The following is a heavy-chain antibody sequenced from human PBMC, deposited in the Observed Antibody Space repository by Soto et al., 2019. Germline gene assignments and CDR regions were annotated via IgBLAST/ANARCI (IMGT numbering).Heavy chain of an antibody. V-gene: IGHV3-30*18. CDR1: GFTFSSYG. D-gene: IGHD6-19*01. Sequence: QVQLVESGGGVVQPGRSLRLSCAASGFTFSSYGMHWVRQAPGQGLEGVAVISYDGSNKYYADSVKGRFTISRDNSKNTLYLQMNSLRAEDTAVYYCAKEREQWLVGSFDYWGQGTLVTVSS. CDR2: ISYDGSNK. J-gene: IGHJ4*02. CDR3: AKEREQWLVGSFDY.